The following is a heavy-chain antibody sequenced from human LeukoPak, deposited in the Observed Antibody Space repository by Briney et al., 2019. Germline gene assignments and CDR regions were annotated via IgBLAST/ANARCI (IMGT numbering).Heavy chain of an antibody. Sequence: SETLSLTCTVSGGSISSYYWSWIRQPAGKGLEWIGRIYTSGSTNYNPSLKSRVTMSVDASKNQFSLKLSSVTAADTAVYYCAREIITIFGVVIIDWLDPWGQGTLVTVSS. J-gene: IGHJ5*02. V-gene: IGHV4-4*07. CDR2: IYTSGST. CDR1: GGSISSYY. D-gene: IGHD3-3*01. CDR3: AREIITIFGVVIIDWLDP.